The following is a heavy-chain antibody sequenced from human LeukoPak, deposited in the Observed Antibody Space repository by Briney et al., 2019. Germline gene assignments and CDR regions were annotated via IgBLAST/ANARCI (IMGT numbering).Heavy chain of an antibody. D-gene: IGHD3-10*01. CDR2: IIPIFGTA. J-gene: IGHJ4*02. CDR3: ARDSLLWFGEFDYFDY. V-gene: IGHV1-69*13. Sequence: ASVKVSCKASGGTFSSYAISWVRQAPGQGLEWMGGIIPIFGTANYAQKFQGRGTITADESTNTAYMELSSLRAEDTAVYYCARDSLLWFGEFDYFDYWGQGTLVTVSS. CDR1: GGTFSSYA.